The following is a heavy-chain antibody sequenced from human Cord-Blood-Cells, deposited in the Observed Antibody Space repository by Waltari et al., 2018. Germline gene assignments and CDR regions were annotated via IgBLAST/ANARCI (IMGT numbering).Heavy chain of an antibody. Sequence: QVQLQESGPGLVKPSQTLSLTCTVSGGSISRGDYYWCWIRQPPGKGLEWIGYIYYSGSTYYNPSLKSRVTISVDTSKNQFSLKLSSVTAADTAVYYCASRESGYWYFDLWGRGTLVTVSS. V-gene: IGHV4-30-4*01. CDR2: IYYSGST. J-gene: IGHJ2*01. D-gene: IGHD1-26*01. CDR3: ASRESGYWYFDL. CDR1: GGSISRGDYY.